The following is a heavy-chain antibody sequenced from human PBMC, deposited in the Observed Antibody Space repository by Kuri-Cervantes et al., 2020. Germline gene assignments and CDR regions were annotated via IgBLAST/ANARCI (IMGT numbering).Heavy chain of an antibody. CDR3: ARGGYNFWSGYYSTAFDY. J-gene: IGHJ4*02. D-gene: IGHD3-3*01. CDR2: IYYSGST. V-gene: IGHV4-59*12. CDR1: GGSISTYF. Sequence: SETLSLTCTVSGGSISTYFWTWIRQPPGKGLEWIGYIYYSGSTNYNPSLKSRVTISVDTSKNQFSLKLSSVTAADTAVYYCARGGYNFWSGYYSTAFDYWGQGTLVTVSS.